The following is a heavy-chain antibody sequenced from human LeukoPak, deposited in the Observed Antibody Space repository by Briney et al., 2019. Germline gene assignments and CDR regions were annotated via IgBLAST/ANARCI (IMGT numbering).Heavy chain of an antibody. CDR3: ARGLQRRGFLEWTKRYHWFDP. V-gene: IGHV4-34*01. CDR2: INHSGST. D-gene: IGHD3-3*01. J-gene: IGHJ5*02. CDR1: GGSFSGYY. Sequence: PSETLSLTCAVYGGSFSGYYWSWIRQPPGKGLEWIGEINHSGSTNYNPSLKSRVTISVDTSKNQFSLKLSSVTAADTAVYYCARGLQRRGFLEWTKRYHWFDPWGQGTLVTVSS.